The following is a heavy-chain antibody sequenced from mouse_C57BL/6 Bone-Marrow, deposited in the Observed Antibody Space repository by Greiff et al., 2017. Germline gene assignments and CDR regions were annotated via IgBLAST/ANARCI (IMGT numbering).Heavy chain of an antibody. V-gene: IGHV1-76*01. D-gene: IGHD1-1*01. CDR1: GYTFTDYY. J-gene: IGHJ1*03. CDR2: IYPGSGNT. CDR3: ASSYYDGSDDWYCDV. Sequence: QVQLQQSGAELVRPGASVKLSCKASGYTFTDYYINWVKQRPGQGLEWIARIYPGSGNTYYNEKFKGKATLTAEKSSSTAYMQLSSLTSEDSAVYFCASSYYDGSDDWYCDVWGTGTTVTVSS.